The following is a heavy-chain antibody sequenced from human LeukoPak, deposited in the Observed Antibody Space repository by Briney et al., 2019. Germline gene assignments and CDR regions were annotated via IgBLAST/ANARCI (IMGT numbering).Heavy chain of an antibody. CDR3: ARGPYYYDSRDPYYFDY. CDR2: IYYSGST. Sequence: SETLSLTCTVSGGSISSSSYYWGWIRQPPGKGLEWIGSIYYSGSTNYNPSLKSRVTISVDTSKNQFSLKLSSMTAADTAVYYCARGPYYYDSRDPYYFDYWGQGTLVTVSS. D-gene: IGHD3-22*01. CDR1: GGSISSSSYY. J-gene: IGHJ4*02. V-gene: IGHV4-39*07.